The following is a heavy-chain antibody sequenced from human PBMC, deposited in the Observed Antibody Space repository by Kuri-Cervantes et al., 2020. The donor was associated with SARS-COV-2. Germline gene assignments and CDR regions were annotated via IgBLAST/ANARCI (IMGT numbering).Heavy chain of an antibody. CDR3: ARGVGCSSTSCYTGTFDP. D-gene: IGHD2-2*02. CDR2: INSDGSST. V-gene: IGHV3-74*01. J-gene: IGHJ5*02. Sequence: GGSLRLSCAAPGFTVSSNYMSWVRQAPGKGLVWVSRINSDGSSTSYADSVKGRFTISRDNAKNTLYLQMNSLRAEDTAVYYCARGVGCSSTSCYTGTFDPWGQGTLVTVSS. CDR1: GFTVSSNY.